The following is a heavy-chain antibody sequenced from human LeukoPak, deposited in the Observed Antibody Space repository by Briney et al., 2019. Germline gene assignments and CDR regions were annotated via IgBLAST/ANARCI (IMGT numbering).Heavy chain of an antibody. CDR3: ASVTLSMVRGVIIDYYFDY. CDR2: IYYSGST. CDR1: GGSSSSSSYY. D-gene: IGHD3-10*01. Sequence: PSETLTLTCTVSGGSSSSSSYYWGWIRQPPGKGLEWIVSIYYSGSTYYNPSLKSRVTISVDTSKNQFSLKLSSVTAADTAVYYCASVTLSMVRGVIIDYYFDYWGQGTLVTVSS. J-gene: IGHJ4*02. V-gene: IGHV4-39*07.